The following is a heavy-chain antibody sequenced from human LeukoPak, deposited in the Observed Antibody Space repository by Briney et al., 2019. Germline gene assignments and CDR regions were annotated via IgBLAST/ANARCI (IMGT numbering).Heavy chain of an antibody. Sequence: ASVKVSCKASGGTFSSYAISWVRQAPGQGLEWMGGIIPIFGTANYAQKFQGRVTITADESTSTAYMELSSLRSEDTAVYYCTRDPYYSDSTGFYSRFDCWGQGTLVTVSS. D-gene: IGHD3-22*01. CDR2: IIPIFGTA. V-gene: IGHV1-69*13. CDR1: GGTFSSYA. J-gene: IGHJ4*02. CDR3: TRDPYYSDSTGFYSRFDC.